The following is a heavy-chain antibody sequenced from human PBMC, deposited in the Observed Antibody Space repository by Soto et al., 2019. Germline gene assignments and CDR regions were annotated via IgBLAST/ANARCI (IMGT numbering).Heavy chain of an antibody. CDR2: IIPIFGTT. Sequence: QVQLVQSGAEVKKPGSSVKVSCKASGGTFSSYAISWVRQAPGQGLEWMGGIIPIFGTTNYAQKFQGRVTITADESTRTAYMGLSSLTSEDTAVYYCARGGTGVYHYYGIDVWGQGTTVTVSS. D-gene: IGHD1-26*01. V-gene: IGHV1-69*01. J-gene: IGHJ6*02. CDR1: GGTFSSYA. CDR3: ARGGTGVYHYYGIDV.